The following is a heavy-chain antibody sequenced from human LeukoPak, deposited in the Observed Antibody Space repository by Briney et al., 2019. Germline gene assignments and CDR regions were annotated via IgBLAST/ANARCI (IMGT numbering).Heavy chain of an antibody. CDR1: GGSVSSNTYY. Sequence: SETLPLTCPVSGGSVSSNTYYWSWIRQPPGEGLEWIGYVSYTGITNYNPSLKSRVTISLDTSKNQFSLQLSSVTAADTAVYYCATQKWIGTFHYWGQGALVTVSS. D-gene: IGHD3-10*01. CDR2: VSYTGIT. V-gene: IGHV4-61*01. CDR3: ATQKWIGTFHY. J-gene: IGHJ4*02.